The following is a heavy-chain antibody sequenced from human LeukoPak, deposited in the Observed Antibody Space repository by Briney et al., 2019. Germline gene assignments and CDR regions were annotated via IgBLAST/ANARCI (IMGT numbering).Heavy chain of an antibody. CDR2: IYYSGST. J-gene: IGHJ1*01. Sequence: NASETLSLTCTVSGGSISSSSYYWGWIRQPPGKGLEWIGSIYYSGSTYYNPSLKSRVTISVGTSKNQFSLKLSSVTAADTAVYYCARGYSGSSRAEYFQHWGQGTLVTVSS. CDR3: ARGYSGSSRAEYFQH. V-gene: IGHV4-39*01. CDR1: GGSISSSSYY. D-gene: IGHD1-26*01.